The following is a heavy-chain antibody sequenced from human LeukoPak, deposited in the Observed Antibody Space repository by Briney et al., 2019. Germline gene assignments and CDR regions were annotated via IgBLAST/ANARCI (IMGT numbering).Heavy chain of an antibody. CDR2: IYYSGDT. V-gene: IGHV4-39*01. J-gene: IGHJ3*01. D-gene: IGHD1-26*01. CDR1: GDAISSTNYY. Sequence: TSETLSLTCTVSGDAISSTNYYWGGIRQAPGKGLEWIGNIYYSGDTFYNSSLKSRVTISVDTSENQFSLKMSSVTAADTAVYYCARYSGSHYAFDGWGQGRMVTVS. CDR3: ARYSGSHYAFDG.